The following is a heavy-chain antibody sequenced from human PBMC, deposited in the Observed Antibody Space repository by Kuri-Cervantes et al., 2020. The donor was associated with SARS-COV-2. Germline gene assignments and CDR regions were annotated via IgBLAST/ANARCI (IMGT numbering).Heavy chain of an antibody. Sequence: SETLSLTCTVSGGSISSYYWSWIRQPPGKGLEWIGYIYYSGSTNYNPSLKSRVTISVDTSKNQFFLKLSSVTAADTAVYYCARVLYSSSWGLDYWGQGTLVTVSS. J-gene: IGHJ4*02. CDR1: GGSISSYY. D-gene: IGHD6-13*01. CDR3: ARVLYSSSWGLDY. CDR2: IYYSGST. V-gene: IGHV4-59*01.